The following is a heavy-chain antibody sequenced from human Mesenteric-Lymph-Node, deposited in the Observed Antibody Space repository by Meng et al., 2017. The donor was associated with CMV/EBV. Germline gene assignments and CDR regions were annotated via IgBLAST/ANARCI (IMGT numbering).Heavy chain of an antibody. J-gene: IGHJ6*02. CDR2: ISAYNGNT. V-gene: IGHV1-18*04. CDR3: AGENTIFGVGIGMDV. CDR1: GYTFIYYG. D-gene: IGHD3-3*01. Sequence: ASVKVSCKASGYTFIYYGISWVRQAPGQGLEWMGWISAYNGNTNYAQKLQGRVTMTTDTPTSTSYMNLRNLRSDDTAVYYCAGENTIFGVGIGMDVWGQGTTVTVSS.